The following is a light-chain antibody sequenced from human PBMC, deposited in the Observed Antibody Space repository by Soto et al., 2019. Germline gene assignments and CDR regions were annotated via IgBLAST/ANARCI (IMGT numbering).Light chain of an antibody. Sequence: QSVLTQPPSASGSPGQSVTISCSGTSSDVGGYNYVSWHQQHPGKAPKLMIYDVSNRPSGVSDRFSGSKSGNTASLTISGLQAEDEADYYCSSYTSSSTLDYVFGTGTKVTVL. CDR2: DVS. CDR3: SSYTSSSTLDYV. CDR1: SSDVGGYNY. J-gene: IGLJ1*01. V-gene: IGLV2-14*01.